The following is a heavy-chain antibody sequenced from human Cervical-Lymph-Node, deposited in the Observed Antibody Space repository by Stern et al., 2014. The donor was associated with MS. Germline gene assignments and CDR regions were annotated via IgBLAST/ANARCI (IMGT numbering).Heavy chain of an antibody. D-gene: IGHD3-22*01. J-gene: IGHJ6*02. CDR3: TRLNYYDSSGYYYYQYCMDV. Sequence: EVQLEESGGGLVKPGESLRLSCAASGFTFSNAWMIWVRQAPGKGLEWVARIRSKTDGGTIASGEPVKGRFYISRDDSKITLYMHMNSLKIEDKAVYYCTRLNYYDSSGYYYYQYCMDVWGQGTTVTVSS. CDR2: IRSKTDGGTI. V-gene: IGHV3-15*01. CDR1: GFTFSNAW.